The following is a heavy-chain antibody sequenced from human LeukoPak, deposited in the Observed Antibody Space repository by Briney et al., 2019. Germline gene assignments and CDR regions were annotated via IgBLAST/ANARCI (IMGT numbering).Heavy chain of an antibody. V-gene: IGHV4-39*01. D-gene: IGHD6-13*01. CDR1: GGSISSYY. CDR2: IYYSGST. Sequence: SETLSLTCTVSGGSISSYYWGWIRQPPGKGLEWIGSIYYSGSTYYNPSLKSRVTISVDTSKNQFSLKLSSVTAADTAVYYCARRVAAAGRAFDYWGQGTLVTVSS. CDR3: ARRVAAAGRAFDY. J-gene: IGHJ4*02.